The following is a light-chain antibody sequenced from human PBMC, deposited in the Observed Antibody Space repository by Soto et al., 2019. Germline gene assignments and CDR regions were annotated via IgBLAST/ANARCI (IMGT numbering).Light chain of an antibody. V-gene: IGKV3-20*01. CDR2: DAS. CDR1: QSVRSNY. CDR3: QQYGSSPLT. J-gene: IGKJ4*01. Sequence: EIVLTQSPDTLSLSPGERATLTCRASQSVRSNYLAWYQQKPGQAPRFLIYDASSRATGIPDRFSGSGSGTDFTLTISRLEPVDFAVYYCQQYGSSPLTFGGGTKVEIK.